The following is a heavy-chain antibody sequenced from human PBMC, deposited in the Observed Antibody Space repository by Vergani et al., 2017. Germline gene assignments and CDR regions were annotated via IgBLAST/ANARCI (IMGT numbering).Heavy chain of an antibody. J-gene: IGHJ4*02. CDR1: GCSISSGGYS. Sequence: QLQLQESGSGLVKPSQTLSLTCAVSGCSISSGGYSWIWIRQPPGKGLGWIGYIYHSGSTYYNPSLKSRVTISVDRSKNQFSLKLSSVTAADTAVYYCARLRYESSGYYYGNYCDYWGQGTLVTVSS. CDR2: IYHSGST. D-gene: IGHD3-22*01. CDR3: ARLRYESSGYYYGNYCDY. V-gene: IGHV4-30-2*01.